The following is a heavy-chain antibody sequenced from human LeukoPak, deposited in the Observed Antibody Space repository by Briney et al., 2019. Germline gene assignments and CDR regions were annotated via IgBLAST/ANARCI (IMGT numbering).Heavy chain of an antibody. CDR1: GYTFTSYY. D-gene: IGHD2-8*01. CDR2: INPSGGST. Sequence: GASVKVSCKASGYTFTSYYMHWVRQAPGQGLEWMGVINPSGGSTSYAQKFQGRVTMTRDTSTSTVYMELSSWRSEDTAVYYCARDYCTNGICYPWTDWGQGTLVTVSS. J-gene: IGHJ4*02. V-gene: IGHV1-46*01. CDR3: ARDYCTNGICYPWTD.